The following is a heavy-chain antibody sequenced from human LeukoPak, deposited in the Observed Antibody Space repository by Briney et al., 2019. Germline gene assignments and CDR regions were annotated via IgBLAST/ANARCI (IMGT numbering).Heavy chain of an antibody. Sequence: ASVKVSCKASGYTFTSYDINWVRQAAGQGLEWMGWMNPNTGEIGYAQKFQGRVTMTTDISIGTAYMELSSLRSEDTAVYYCATDRLEIYALHIWGQGTVVTVSS. D-gene: IGHD1-1*01. V-gene: IGHV1-8*01. J-gene: IGHJ3*02. CDR3: ATDRLEIYALHI. CDR1: GYTFTSYD. CDR2: MNPNTGEI.